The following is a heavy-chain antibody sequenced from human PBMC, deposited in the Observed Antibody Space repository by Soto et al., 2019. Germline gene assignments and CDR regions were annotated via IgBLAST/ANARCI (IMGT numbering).Heavy chain of an antibody. CDR1: GYTFTGYY. CDR2: INPNSGGT. CDR3: ARTPSFWSGIDY. J-gene: IGHJ4*02. V-gene: IGHV1-2*02. Sequence: GASVKFSCKSSGYTFTGYYMHWVRQAPGQGLEWMGWINPNSGGTNYAQKFQGRVTMTRDTSISTAYMELSRLRSDDTAVYYCARTPSFWSGIDYWGQGILGTGSS. D-gene: IGHD3-3*01.